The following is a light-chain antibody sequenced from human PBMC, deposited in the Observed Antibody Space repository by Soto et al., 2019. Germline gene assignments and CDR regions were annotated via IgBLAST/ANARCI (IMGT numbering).Light chain of an antibody. V-gene: IGKV3-20*01. J-gene: IGKJ3*01. Sequence: EIVLTQSPGTLSLSPGERATLSCRASQSVSSSYLAWYQQKPGQAPRLLIYGASGRATGIPDRFSGSGSGTAFTLSISRLEPEDFGLYYCQEDGSSPIFTFGPGTKVYIK. CDR1: QSVSSSY. CDR2: GAS. CDR3: QEDGSSPIFT.